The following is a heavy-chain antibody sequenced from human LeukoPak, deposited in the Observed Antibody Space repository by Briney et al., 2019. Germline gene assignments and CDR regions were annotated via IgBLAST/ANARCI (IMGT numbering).Heavy chain of an antibody. CDR2: ISSSGNST. CDR1: GFTFSDYY. J-gene: IGHJ6*03. Sequence: GGSLRLSCAASGFTFSDYYMSWIRQAPGKGLEWVSYISSSGNSTYYADSVKGRFTTSRDKPKNTLYLQMNSLKTEDTAVYYCARGAARSHYYYMDVWGKGTTVTISS. V-gene: IGHV3-11*04. D-gene: IGHD6-13*01. CDR3: ARGAARSHYYYMDV.